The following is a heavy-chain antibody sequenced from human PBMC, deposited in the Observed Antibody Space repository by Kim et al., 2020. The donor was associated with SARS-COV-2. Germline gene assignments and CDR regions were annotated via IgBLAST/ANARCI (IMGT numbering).Heavy chain of an antibody. Sequence: GGSLRLSCAASGFTFSSYSMNWVRQAPGKGLEWVSSISSSSSYIDYADSVKGRFTISRDNAKNSLYLQMNSLRAEDTAVYYCARGGATHDYWGQGTLVTVSS. CDR3: ARGGATHDY. D-gene: IGHD1-26*01. CDR2: ISSSSSYI. CDR1: GFTFSSYS. V-gene: IGHV3-21*01. J-gene: IGHJ4*02.